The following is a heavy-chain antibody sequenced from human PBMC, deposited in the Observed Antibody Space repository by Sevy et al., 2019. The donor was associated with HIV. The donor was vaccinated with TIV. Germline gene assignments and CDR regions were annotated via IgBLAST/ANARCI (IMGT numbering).Heavy chain of an antibody. V-gene: IGHV3-74*01. J-gene: IGHJ4*02. D-gene: IGHD2-15*01. CDR1: GFTFSSYW. CDR3: VAANTWQDY. Sequence: GGSLRLSCAASGFTFSSYWMHWVRQAPGKGPVWVSGVNSDGSSTNYADSVKGRFTMCRDSAKNTLYLQMNSLRAEDTAVYFCVAANTWQDYWGQGTLVTVSS. CDR2: VNSDGSST.